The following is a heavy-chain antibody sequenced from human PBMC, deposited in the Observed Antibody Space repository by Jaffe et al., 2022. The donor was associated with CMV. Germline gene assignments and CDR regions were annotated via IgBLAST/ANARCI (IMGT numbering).Heavy chain of an antibody. CDR1: GGSFSGYY. CDR2: INHSGST. V-gene: IGHV4-34*01. D-gene: IGHD2-2*01. CDR3: ARGGYCSSTSCYWQLVLFDY. Sequence: QVQLQQWGAGLLKPSETLSLTCAVYGGSFSGYYWSWIRQPPGKGLEWIGEINHSGSTNYNPSLKSRVTISVDTSKNQFSLKLSSVTAADTAVYYCARGGYCSSTSCYWQLVLFDYWGQGTLVTVSS. J-gene: IGHJ4*02.